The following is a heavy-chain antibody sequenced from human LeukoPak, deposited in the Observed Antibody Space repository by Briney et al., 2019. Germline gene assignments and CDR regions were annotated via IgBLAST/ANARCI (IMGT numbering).Heavy chain of an antibody. J-gene: IGHJ4*02. D-gene: IGHD3-16*01. CDR1: GYIFTGYY. V-gene: IGHV1-2*02. Sequence: ASVKVSCKAFGYIFTGYYMHWVRQAPGQGLEWMGWINPNSGDTNYAQKFQGRVTMTRATSISTAYMELSRLRSDDTAVYYCARVRYRLAETYIDYWGQGTLVTVSS. CDR3: ARVRYRLAETYIDY. CDR2: INPNSGDT.